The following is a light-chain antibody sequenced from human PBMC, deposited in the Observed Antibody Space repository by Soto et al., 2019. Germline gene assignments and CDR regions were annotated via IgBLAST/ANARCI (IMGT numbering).Light chain of an antibody. V-gene: IGKV1-39*01. CDR3: QQSYSTPSIT. J-gene: IGKJ5*01. Sequence: DIQMTQAPSSLSASVGDRVNITCRASQNIRNSLNWYQQKPGKAPKLLISSTSSLQSGVPSRFSGSGSGTDFTLTISSLQPEGFASYYCQQSYSTPSITFGQGTRLEI. CDR2: STS. CDR1: QNIRNS.